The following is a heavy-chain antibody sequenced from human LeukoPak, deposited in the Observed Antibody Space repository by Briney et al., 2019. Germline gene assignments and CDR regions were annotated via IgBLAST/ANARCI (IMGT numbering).Heavy chain of an antibody. Sequence: GGSLRFSCAASGFTVSSNYMSWVRQAPGKGLEWVSVIYSGGSTYYADSVKGRFTISRDNSNNMLYLQMNSLRVEDTAVYYCARAHHHLWLYYFDYWGQGSLVTVSS. J-gene: IGHJ4*02. CDR2: IYSGGST. CDR1: GFTVSSNY. V-gene: IGHV3-66*01. CDR3: ARAHHHLWLYYFDY. D-gene: IGHD5-24*01.